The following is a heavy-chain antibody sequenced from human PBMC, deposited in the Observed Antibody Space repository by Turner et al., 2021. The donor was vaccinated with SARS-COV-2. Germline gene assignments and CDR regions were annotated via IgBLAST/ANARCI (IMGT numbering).Heavy chain of an antibody. J-gene: IGHJ4*02. Sequence: QVQLVESGGGVVQPGRSLRLSCAASGFTFSSYGMHWVRQAPGKGLEWVAFIWYDGSNKYYADSVKGRFTITRDNSKNTLYLQMNSLRAEDTAVYYCARPIPSYSSGGYGCYFDYWGQGTLVTVSS. D-gene: IGHD6-19*01. CDR2: IWYDGSNK. V-gene: IGHV3-33*01. CDR3: ARPIPSYSSGGYGCYFDY. CDR1: GFTFSSYG.